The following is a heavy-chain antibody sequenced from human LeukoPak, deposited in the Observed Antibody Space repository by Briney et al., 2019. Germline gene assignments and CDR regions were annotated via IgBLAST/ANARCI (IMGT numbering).Heavy chain of an antibody. CDR1: GFTFSSYA. CDR2: ISGSGGST. V-gene: IGHV3-23*01. Sequence: TGGSLRLSCAASGFTFSSYAMSWVRQAPGKGLEWVSAISGSGGSTYYADSVKGRFTISRDNSKNTLYLQMNSLRAEDTAVYYCAKGYSSSPGFDYWGQGTLVTVSS. D-gene: IGHD6-6*01. J-gene: IGHJ4*02. CDR3: AKGYSSSPGFDY.